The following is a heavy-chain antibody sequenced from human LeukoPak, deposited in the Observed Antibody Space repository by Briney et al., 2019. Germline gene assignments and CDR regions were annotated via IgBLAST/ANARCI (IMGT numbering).Heavy chain of an antibody. CDR1: GFTFSSFW. V-gene: IGHV3-7*01. J-gene: IGHJ6*03. Sequence: GGSLRLSCAASGFTFSSFWMVWLGQAPGKGLEWVANIKQDGSEKYYVDSVKGRFTISRDNAKNSLYLQMNSLRAEDTAVYYCYLAARRRNYCYYYMDVWGKGTTVTVSS. CDR2: IKQDGSEK. CDR3: YLAARRRNYCYYYMDV. D-gene: IGHD6-6*01.